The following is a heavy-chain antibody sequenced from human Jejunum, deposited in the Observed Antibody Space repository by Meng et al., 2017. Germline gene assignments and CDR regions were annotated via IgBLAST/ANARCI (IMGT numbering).Heavy chain of an antibody. CDR1: GFTFSSYA. CDR2: ISNDGSNK. CDR3: ARAYYDILTGYLPYNYYYGMDV. Sequence: GESLKISCAVSGFTFSSYAMHWVRQAPGKGLEWVAVISNDGSNKFHSDSVKGRFTISRDNSKNTLSLQMNSLRPEDTAIYYCARAYYDILTGYLPYNYYYGMDVWGQGTKVTVSS. J-gene: IGHJ6*02. D-gene: IGHD3-9*01. V-gene: IGHV3-30-3*01.